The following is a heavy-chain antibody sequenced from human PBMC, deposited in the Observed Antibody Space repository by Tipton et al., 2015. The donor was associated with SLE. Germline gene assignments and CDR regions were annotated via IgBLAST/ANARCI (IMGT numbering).Heavy chain of an antibody. J-gene: IGHJ4*02. CDR2: IYYSGST. V-gene: IGHV4-59*01. CDR3: ARGSNWNYWYFDY. Sequence: PSLTCTVSGGSISSYYWSWIRQPPGKGLEWIGYIYYSGSTNYNPSLKSRVTISVDTSKNQFSLKLSSVTAADTAVYYCARGSNWNYWYFDYWGQGTLVTVSS. CDR1: GGSISSYY. D-gene: IGHD1-7*01.